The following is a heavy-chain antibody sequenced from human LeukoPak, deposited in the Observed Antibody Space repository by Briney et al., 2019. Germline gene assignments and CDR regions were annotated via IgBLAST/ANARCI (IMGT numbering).Heavy chain of an antibody. CDR1: GFTFSSYE. Sequence: GGSLRLSCAASGFTFSSYEMNWVRQAPGKGLEWVSSISSSGSTIYYADSVKGRFTISRDNAKNSLYLQMNSLRAEDTAVYYCGGEVDIVAAPRGGPDRDYWGQGTLVTVSS. V-gene: IGHV3-48*03. J-gene: IGHJ4*02. D-gene: IGHD2-2*03. CDR3: GGEVDIVAAPRGGPDRDY. CDR2: ISSSGSTI.